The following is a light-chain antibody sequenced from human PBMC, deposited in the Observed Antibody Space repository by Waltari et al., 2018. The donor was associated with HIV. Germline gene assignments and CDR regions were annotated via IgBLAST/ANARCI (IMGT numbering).Light chain of an antibody. CDR2: GIN. J-gene: IGLJ3*02. CDR3: AAWDYSLSGWV. Sequence: QSVLTQPPSASGTPGQRVTISCSGSNYNVGISYVYWYQQRPGTTPKLVIYGINKRPSGVPDRFSGSKSGTSVSLVISGIRSEDEADYYCAAWDYSLSGWVFGGGTKLTVL. V-gene: IGLV1-47*01. CDR1: NYNVGISY.